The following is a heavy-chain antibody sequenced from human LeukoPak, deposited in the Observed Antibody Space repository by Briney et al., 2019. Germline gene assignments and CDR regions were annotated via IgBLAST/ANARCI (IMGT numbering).Heavy chain of an antibody. J-gene: IGHJ5*02. D-gene: IGHD3-16*01. CDR1: GGSISSYY. CDR3: ARDLIPLGFDP. V-gene: IGHV4-59*12. Sequence: SETLSLTCTVSGGSISSYYWSWIRQPPGKGLEWIGYIYYSGSTNYNPSLKSRVTISVDTSKNQFSLKLSSVTAADTAVYYCARDLIPLGFDPWGQGTLVTVSS. CDR2: IYYSGST.